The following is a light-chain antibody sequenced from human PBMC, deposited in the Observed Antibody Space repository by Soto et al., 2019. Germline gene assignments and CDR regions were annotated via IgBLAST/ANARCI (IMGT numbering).Light chain of an antibody. CDR2: AAS. Sequence: DIQMTQSPSSLSASVGDIVIITCRASQSISNHLNWYQQKPGKAPKLLIFAASSLQSGVPSRFSGSRSGPDFTLTISSLQPEDFATYYCQQSYSSPPTFGQGTKVDI. J-gene: IGKJ1*01. CDR1: QSISNH. CDR3: QQSYSSPPT. V-gene: IGKV1-39*01.